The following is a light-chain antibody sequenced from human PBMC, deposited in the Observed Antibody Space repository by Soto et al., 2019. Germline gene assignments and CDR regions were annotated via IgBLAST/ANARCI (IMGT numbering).Light chain of an antibody. V-gene: IGKV1-5*01. CDR1: QSISSW. CDR3: QQYDSYSWT. CDR2: DAS. J-gene: IGKJ1*01. Sequence: DIQLAQSPSTLCASLLYRATIXWRASQSISSWLAWYQQKPGKAPKLLIYDASSLESGVPSRFIGSGSGTEFILTISSLQPDDFATYYCQQYDSYSWTFGQGTKVDIK.